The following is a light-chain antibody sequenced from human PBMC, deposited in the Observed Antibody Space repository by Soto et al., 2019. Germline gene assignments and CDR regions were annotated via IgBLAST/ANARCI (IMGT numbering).Light chain of an antibody. CDR2: DAS. V-gene: IGKV1-17*01. J-gene: IGKJ1*01. CDR3: LQHNNYPWT. CDR1: QGIRNE. Sequence: DIQMTQPPSSLSASVGDRVTITCRASQGIRNELGWYQQKPGKAPKRLIYDASSLQSGVPSRFSGSGSGTEFTLTISSLQPEDFATYYCLQHNNYPWTFGQGTKVEIK.